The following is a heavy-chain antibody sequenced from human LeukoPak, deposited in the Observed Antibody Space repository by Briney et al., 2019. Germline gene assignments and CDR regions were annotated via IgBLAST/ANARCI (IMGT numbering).Heavy chain of an antibody. J-gene: IGHJ3*02. CDR1: GLTVSSNY. D-gene: IGHD4-11*01. Sequence: GGSLRLSCAASGLTVSSNYMSWVRQAPGKGLEWVSVIYSGGSTYYADSVKGRFTISRDNSKNTLYLQMNSLRAEDTAFYYCARDPAMTTGAFDIWGQGTMVTVSS. V-gene: IGHV3-66*01. CDR2: IYSGGST. CDR3: ARDPAMTTGAFDI.